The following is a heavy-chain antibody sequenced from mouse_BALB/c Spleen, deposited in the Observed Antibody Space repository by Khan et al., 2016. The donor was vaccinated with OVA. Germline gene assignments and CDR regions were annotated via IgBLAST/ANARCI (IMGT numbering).Heavy chain of an antibody. J-gene: IGHJ3*01. D-gene: IGHD4-1*01. Sequence: EVMLVESGGDLVKPGGSLKLSCAASGFTFSSYSMSWVRQTPDKRLEWVATISSGGDYTYYPDSVKGRFTISRDNAKTTLYLQMSSLKSEDTAMYYCASHLTGSFAYWGQGTLVTVSA. V-gene: IGHV5-6*01. CDR3: ASHLTGSFAY. CDR2: ISSGGDYT. CDR1: GFTFSSYS.